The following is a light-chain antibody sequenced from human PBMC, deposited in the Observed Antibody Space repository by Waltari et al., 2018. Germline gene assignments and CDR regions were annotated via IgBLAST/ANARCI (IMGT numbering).Light chain of an antibody. Sequence: DIVMTQSPDSLAVSLGERATINRKSSQSVLYSSNNKNYLAWYQQKPGQPPKVLIYWASTRESGVPDRFSGGGSGTDFSLTISSLEAEDVAVYYCQQYYSLPITFGQGTRLEIK. CDR1: QSVLYSSNNKNY. J-gene: IGKJ5*01. CDR2: WAS. V-gene: IGKV4-1*01. CDR3: QQYYSLPIT.